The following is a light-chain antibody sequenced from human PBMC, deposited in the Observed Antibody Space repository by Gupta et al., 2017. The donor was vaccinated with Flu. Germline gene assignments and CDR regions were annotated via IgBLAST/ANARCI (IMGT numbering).Light chain of an antibody. CDR2: GAS. J-gene: IGKJ1*01. V-gene: IGKV3-20*01. CDR1: QSVSSSY. CDR3: QQYASSPWT. Sequence: LSPGERATPSCRASQSVSSSYLAWYQQKPGQAPRLLIYGASSRATGIPDRFSGSGSGTDFTLTISRLEPEDFAVYSCQQYASSPWTFGQGT.